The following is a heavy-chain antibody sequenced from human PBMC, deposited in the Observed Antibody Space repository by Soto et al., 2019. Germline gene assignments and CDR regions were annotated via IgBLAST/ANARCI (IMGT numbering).Heavy chain of an antibody. CDR3: ARDQYSSSWYLDDYFGY. CDR1: GYTFTSYG. V-gene: IGHV1-18*01. CDR2: ISAYNGNT. Sequence: ASVKVSSKAPGYTFTSYGISWVRQAPGQGLEWMGWISAYNGNTNYAQKLQGRVTMTTDTSTSTAYMELRSLRSDDTAVYYCARDQYSSSWYLDDYFGYWGQGTLVTSPQ. D-gene: IGHD6-13*01. J-gene: IGHJ4*02.